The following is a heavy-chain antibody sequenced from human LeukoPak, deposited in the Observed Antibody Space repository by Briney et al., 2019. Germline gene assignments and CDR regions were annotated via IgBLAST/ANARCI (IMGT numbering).Heavy chain of an antibody. D-gene: IGHD2-2*02. J-gene: IGHJ4*02. Sequence: PGRSLRLSCAASGFTFDDYAVHWVRQAPGKGLEWVSGISWNSGSIGYADSVKGRFTISRDNAKNSLYLQMNSLRAEDTALYYCAKDTGTYQLLYVFDYWGQGTLVTVSS. CDR2: ISWNSGSI. CDR3: AKDTGTYQLLYVFDY. CDR1: GFTFDDYA. V-gene: IGHV3-9*01.